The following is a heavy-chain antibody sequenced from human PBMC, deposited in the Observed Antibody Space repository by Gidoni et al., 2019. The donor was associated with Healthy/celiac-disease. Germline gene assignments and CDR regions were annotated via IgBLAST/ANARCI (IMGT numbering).Heavy chain of an antibody. Sequence: ELQLVESGGGLVQPGGSLRLSCAASGFTFSSYEMNWIRQAPGKWLGWVLYISSSGSTIYYAESVKGRFTISRDNAKNSLYLQRNSLRAEDTAVYYCARGEGGSSSWSGQLFDYWGQGTLVTVSS. CDR3: ARGEGGSSSWSGQLFDY. V-gene: IGHV3-48*03. CDR2: ISSSGSTI. CDR1: GFTFSSYE. D-gene: IGHD6-13*01. J-gene: IGHJ4*02.